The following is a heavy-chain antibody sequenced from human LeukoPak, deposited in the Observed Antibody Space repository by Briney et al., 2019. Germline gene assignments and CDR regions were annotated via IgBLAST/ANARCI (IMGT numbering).Heavy chain of an antibody. J-gene: IGHJ4*02. CDR3: ARDSQGWYPFDY. CDR1: GFTFSSNT. D-gene: IGHD6-19*01. Sequence: GGSLRLSGAASGFTFSSNTMNWVRQAPGKGREGVSSISSSSSYIYYADSVKGRFTISRDNAKNSLYLQMNSLRAEDTAVYYCARDSQGWYPFDYWGQGTLVTVSS. CDR2: ISSSSSYI. V-gene: IGHV3-21*01.